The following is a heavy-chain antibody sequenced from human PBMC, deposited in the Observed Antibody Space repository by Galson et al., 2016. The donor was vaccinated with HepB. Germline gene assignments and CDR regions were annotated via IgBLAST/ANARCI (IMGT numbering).Heavy chain of an antibody. V-gene: IGHV3-9*01. CDR2: ISWNSGNI. CDR1: GFIFDDYA. Sequence: SLRLSCAASGFIFDDYAVHWVRQVSGKGLEWVSGISWNSGNIGYADSVKGRFTISRDNAKNSLYLQMNSLRPEDTALYYCAKSMNSGCYANWYFDLWGRGTLVTVSS. J-gene: IGHJ2*01. D-gene: IGHD6-19*01. CDR3: AKSMNSGCYANWYFDL.